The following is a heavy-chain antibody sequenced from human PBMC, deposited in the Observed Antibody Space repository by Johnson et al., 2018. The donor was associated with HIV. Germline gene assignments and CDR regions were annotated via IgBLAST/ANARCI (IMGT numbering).Heavy chain of an antibody. CDR1: GFTFSSFA. CDR3: ARDLLSRAFDI. V-gene: IGHV3-30*04. J-gene: IGHJ3*02. CDR2: ISYDGSNK. Sequence: QVQLVESGGGLVQPGGSLRLSCEGSGFTFSSFAIHWVRQAPGKGLEGVALISYDGSNKYYADSVKGRLTISSDNSKNQPYLQMNSLRVEDTAVYYCARDLLSRAFDIWGQGTMVTVSS.